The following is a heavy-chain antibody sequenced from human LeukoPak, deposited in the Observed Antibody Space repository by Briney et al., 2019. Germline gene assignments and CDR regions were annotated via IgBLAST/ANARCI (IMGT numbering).Heavy chain of an antibody. J-gene: IGHJ6*02. Sequence: GGSLRLSCAASGFTFSSYAMHWVRQAPGKGLEWVAVISYDGSNKYYADSVKGRFTISRANSKNTLYLQMNSLRAEDTAVYYCAREVDTLTDYYYGMDVWGQGTTVTVSS. D-gene: IGHD5-18*01. CDR3: AREVDTLTDYYYGMDV. CDR1: GFTFSSYA. CDR2: ISYDGSNK. V-gene: IGHV3-30-3*01.